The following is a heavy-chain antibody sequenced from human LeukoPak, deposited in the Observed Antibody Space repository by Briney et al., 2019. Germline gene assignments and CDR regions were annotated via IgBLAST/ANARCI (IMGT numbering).Heavy chain of an antibody. Sequence: GGSLRLSCAVSGITLSNHGMSWVRQAPGKGLEWVAGISDSGGGTNYADSVKGRFTISRDNAKNSLYLQMNSLRAEDTAVYFCARDGHGDGILTGYSYFGMDVWGQGTTVTVSS. CDR3: ARDGHGDGILTGYSYFGMDV. CDR1: GITLSNHG. CDR2: ISDSGGGT. D-gene: IGHD3-9*01. V-gene: IGHV3-23*01. J-gene: IGHJ6*02.